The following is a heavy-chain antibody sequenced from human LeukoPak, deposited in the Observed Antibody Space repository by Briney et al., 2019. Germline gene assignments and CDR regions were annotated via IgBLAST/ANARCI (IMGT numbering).Heavy chain of an antibody. Sequence: GASVKVSCKVSGHTLTELSMHWVRQAPGKGLEWMGGFDPEDGETIYAQKFQGRVTMTEDTSTDTAYMELSSLRSEDTAVYYCATSDILTGYTVDYWGQGTLVTVSS. V-gene: IGHV1-24*01. J-gene: IGHJ4*02. CDR3: ATSDILTGYTVDY. CDR2: FDPEDGET. CDR1: GHTLTELS. D-gene: IGHD3-9*01.